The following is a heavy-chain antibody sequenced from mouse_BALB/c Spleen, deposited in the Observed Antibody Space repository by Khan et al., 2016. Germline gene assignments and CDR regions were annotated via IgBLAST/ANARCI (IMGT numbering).Heavy chain of an antibody. CDR3: ARADYYGSSGAY. V-gene: IGHV1-54*01. Sequence: QVQLKQSGAELVRPGTSVKVSCKASGYAFTNYLIEGVKQRPGQGLEWIGVINPGSGGTNYNEKFKGKATLTADKSSSTAYMQLSSLTSDDSAVYFCARADYYGSSGAYWGQGTLVTVSA. D-gene: IGHD1-1*01. CDR1: GYAFTNYL. J-gene: IGHJ3*01. CDR2: INPGSGGT.